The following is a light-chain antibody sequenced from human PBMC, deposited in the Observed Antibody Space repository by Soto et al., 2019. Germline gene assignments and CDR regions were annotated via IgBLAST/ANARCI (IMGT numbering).Light chain of an antibody. CDR1: QTISTW. V-gene: IGKV1-5*01. CDR3: QKYNSAPPWT. Sequence: DIQVTQSPPTLSASVGDRVTITCRASQTISTWMAWYQQKPGKAPKLLVYDAFTLQSGVASRFSGSGSGTDFTLTISSLQPEDVATYYCQKYNSAPPWTFGQGTKVDIK. CDR2: DAF. J-gene: IGKJ1*01.